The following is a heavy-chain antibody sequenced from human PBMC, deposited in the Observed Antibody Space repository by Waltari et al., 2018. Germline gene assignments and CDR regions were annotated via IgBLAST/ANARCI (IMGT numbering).Heavy chain of an antibody. D-gene: IGHD3-10*01. CDR3: TKDAYDSPNHYPPTWFDP. V-gene: IGHV3-23*04. CDR2: SSGTGDGT. CDR1: GFSFGYTA. J-gene: IGHJ5*02. Sequence: DVQLAEYGGGLVQPGGSLRLSCVASGFSFGYTAMTWVRQGTGKAPECVEISSGTGDGTFYSNSVRGRFTISRDNSRNTRYLQMNDLKTEDTAVYYCTKDAYDSPNHYPPTWFDPWGHGTLVTVSS.